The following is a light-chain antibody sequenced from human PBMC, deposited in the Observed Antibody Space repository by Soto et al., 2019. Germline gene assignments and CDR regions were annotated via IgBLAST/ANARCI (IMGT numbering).Light chain of an antibody. CDR3: QQFDDLPFT. J-gene: IGKJ3*01. CDR1: QDIRNS. V-gene: IGKV1-33*01. CDR2: GAS. Sequence: DIQMTQSPSSLSASVGDRVTITCQASQDIRNSLNWYQQKPGKAPNLLISGASILESGVPSRFSGNGSGTDFSFTISSLQPEDIATYYCQQFDDLPFTFGPGTKLDLK.